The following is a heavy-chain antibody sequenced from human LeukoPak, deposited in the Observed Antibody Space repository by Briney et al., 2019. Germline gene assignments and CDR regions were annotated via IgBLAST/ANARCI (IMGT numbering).Heavy chain of an antibody. D-gene: IGHD4-17*01. CDR1: GFTVSRYE. CDR3: AKYGDYKYCQH. V-gene: IGHV3-48*03. CDR2: ISSGTTI. J-gene: IGHJ1*01. Sequence: GGSLRLSCAASGFTVSRYEMNWVRQAPGKGLEWVSYISSGTTIYYADSVKGRFSISRDIAKNSLYLQMNSLRVEDTAVYYCAKYGDYKYCQHWGQGTLVTVSS.